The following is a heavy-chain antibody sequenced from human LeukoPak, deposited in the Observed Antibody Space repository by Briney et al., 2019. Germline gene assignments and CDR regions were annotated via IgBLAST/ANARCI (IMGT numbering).Heavy chain of an antibody. D-gene: IGHD2/OR15-2a*01. CDR3: ARALSQEAAFDI. V-gene: IGHV6-1*01. Sequence: SQTLSLTCAISGDSVSSNSAAWNWVRQSPSRGLEWLGRTYYRSKWNTDYAVSVNSRITINPDTSKNQFSLQLNSVTPEDTAAYYCARALSQEAAFDIWGQGTMVTVSS. CDR1: GDSVSSNSAA. CDR2: TYYRSKWNT. J-gene: IGHJ3*02.